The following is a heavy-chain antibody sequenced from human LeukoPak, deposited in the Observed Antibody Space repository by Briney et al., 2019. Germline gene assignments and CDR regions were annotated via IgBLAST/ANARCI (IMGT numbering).Heavy chain of an antibody. V-gene: IGHV4-61*02. D-gene: IGHD4-17*01. J-gene: IGHJ2*01. Sequence: SETLSLTCTVSGGSISSGSYYWSWTRQPAGKGLEWIGRIYTSGSTNYNPSLKSRVTISVDTSKNQFSLKLSSVTAADTAVYYCARDHRCDYGDCYWCFDLWGRGTLVTVSS. CDR3: ARDHRCDYGDCYWCFDL. CDR2: IYTSGST. CDR1: GGSISSGSYY.